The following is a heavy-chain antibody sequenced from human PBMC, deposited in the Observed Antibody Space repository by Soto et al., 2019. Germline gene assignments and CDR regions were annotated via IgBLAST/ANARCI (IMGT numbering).Heavy chain of an antibody. CDR2: IYYSGST. J-gene: IGHJ4*02. Sequence: SETLSLTCTVSGGSISSGDHYGSWICQPPGKGLEWIGYIYYSGSTYYSPSLKSRVTISVDTSKNQFSLKLSSVTAADTAVYYCARSKSPYYDSSGYYDYFDYWGQGTLVTVSS. D-gene: IGHD3-22*01. CDR3: ARSKSPYYDSSGYYDYFDY. CDR1: GGSISSGDHY. V-gene: IGHV4-30-4*01.